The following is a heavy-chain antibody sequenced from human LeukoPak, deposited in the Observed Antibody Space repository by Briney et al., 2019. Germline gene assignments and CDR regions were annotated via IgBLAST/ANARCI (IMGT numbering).Heavy chain of an antibody. D-gene: IGHD4-17*01. CDR1: GYSFTSYW. CDR3: ARPTDFNYGNFFFDY. CDR2: IYPGDSDT. J-gene: IGHJ4*02. Sequence: GESLKISCKGSGYSFTSYWIGWVCQMPGRGLEWMGIIYPGDSDTRYSPSFQGQVTISADKSISTAYLQWSSLKASDTAMYYCARPTDFNYGNFFFDYWGQGTLVTVSS. V-gene: IGHV5-51*01.